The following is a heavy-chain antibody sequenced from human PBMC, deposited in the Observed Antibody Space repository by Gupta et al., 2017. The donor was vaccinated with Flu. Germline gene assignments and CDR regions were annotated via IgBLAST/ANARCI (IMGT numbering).Heavy chain of an antibody. V-gene: IGHV4-39*01. CDR3: TLLSSSLPLNY. J-gene: IGHJ4*02. CDR1: GGSISVPSSY. CDR2: VYYHGSA. Sequence: QLQLQESGPGLVKPSETLSLTCSVSGGSISVPSSYWGWVRQPPGKGLEWIGSVYYHGSAYYNPSLRSRVSISVDTSKNQFSLKLTSVTAADMAVYYCTLLSSSLPLNYWGQGTLVTVPS.